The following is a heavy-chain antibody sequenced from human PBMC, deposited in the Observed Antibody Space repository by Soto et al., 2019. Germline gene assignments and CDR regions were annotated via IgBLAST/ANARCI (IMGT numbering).Heavy chain of an antibody. V-gene: IGHV3-23*01. CDR1: GFTVSIYA. J-gene: IGHJ6*02. D-gene: IGHD3-22*01. CDR2: ISSGVST. Sequence: PGGSLRLSCAASGFTVSIYAMSWVRQAPGKGLEWVSGISSGVSTYYADFVKGRFSISRDNSKNTLYLQMNGLRAEDTAVYYCAKEVGSTASSMDVWGQGTTVTVSS. CDR3: AKEVGSTASSMDV.